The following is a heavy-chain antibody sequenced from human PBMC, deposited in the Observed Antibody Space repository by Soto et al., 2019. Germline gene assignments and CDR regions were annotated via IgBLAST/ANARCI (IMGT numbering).Heavy chain of an antibody. J-gene: IGHJ4*02. CDR2: IYSGGST. Sequence: VQLVETGGALIQPGGSLRLSCAASGFTVSNNYMTWVRQAPGKGLEWGSIIYSGGSTHYADSVNGRFTISRDNSKNTLYLQMNSLKAEDTAVYYCAREGGGVYCSDGTCYGRYFDYWGQGTLVTVSA. V-gene: IGHV3-53*02. CDR1: GFTVSNNY. CDR3: AREGGGVYCSDGTCYGRYFDY. D-gene: IGHD2-15*01.